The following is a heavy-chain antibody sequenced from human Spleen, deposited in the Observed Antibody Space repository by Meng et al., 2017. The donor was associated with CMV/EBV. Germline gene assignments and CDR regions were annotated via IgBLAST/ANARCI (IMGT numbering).Heavy chain of an antibody. V-gene: IGHV4-59*01. CDR1: GHPITTYY. CDR2: ISSSGAT. Sequence: SETLSLTCSVFGHPITTYYWSWVRQPPGKGLEWIGYISSSGATNYNPSLKSRLTISMDTSKSQFSLELRSVTAADTAIYYCARDRAAVGFHYYTMDAWGQGTTVTVSS. CDR3: ARDRAAVGFHYYTMDA. D-gene: IGHD2-15*01. J-gene: IGHJ6*02.